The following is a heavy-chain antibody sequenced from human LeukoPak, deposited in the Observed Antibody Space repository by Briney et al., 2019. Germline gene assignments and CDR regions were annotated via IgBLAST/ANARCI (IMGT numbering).Heavy chain of an antibody. Sequence: TGGSLRLSCADSGFTFSSYDMQWVRQATGKGLEWVSAIGTAGDTYYPGSVKGRFTISRENAKNSLYLQMNSLRAGDTAVYYCARAAAGTLAFDIWGQGTMVTVSS. CDR3: ARAAAGTLAFDI. J-gene: IGHJ3*02. D-gene: IGHD6-13*01. CDR2: IGTAGDT. V-gene: IGHV3-13*01. CDR1: GFTFSSYD.